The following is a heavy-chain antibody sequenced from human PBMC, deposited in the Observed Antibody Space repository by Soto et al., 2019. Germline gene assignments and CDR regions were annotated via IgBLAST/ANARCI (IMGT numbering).Heavy chain of an antibody. CDR1: GFTFSSYA. V-gene: IGHV3-30-3*01. CDR2: ISYDGSNK. Sequence: QVQLVESGGGVVQPGRSLRLSCAASGFTFSSYAMHWVRQAPGKGLEWVAVISYDGSNKYYADSVKGRFTISRDNSKNTLYLQMNSLRAEDTAVYYCARGVVVPAAIVYYYGMDVWGQGTTVTVSS. CDR3: ARGVVVPAAIVYYYGMDV. D-gene: IGHD2-2*02. J-gene: IGHJ6*02.